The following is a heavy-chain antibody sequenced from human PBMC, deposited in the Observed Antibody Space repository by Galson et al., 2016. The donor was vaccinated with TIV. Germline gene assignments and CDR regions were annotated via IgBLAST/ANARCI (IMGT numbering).Heavy chain of an antibody. D-gene: IGHD5-12*01. V-gene: IGHV1-69*06. CDR2: IIPILGPT. J-gene: IGHJ3*02. Sequence: SVKVSCKVSGGSFSTYPINWVRQAPGQGPEWMGRIIPILGPTKYAQRFQGRVSITADKSTNTAYMDLSSLRSDDTAVYYCARDNQATFGYDDAFDIWGQGTLVTGSS. CDR3: ARDNQATFGYDDAFDI. CDR1: GGSFSTYP.